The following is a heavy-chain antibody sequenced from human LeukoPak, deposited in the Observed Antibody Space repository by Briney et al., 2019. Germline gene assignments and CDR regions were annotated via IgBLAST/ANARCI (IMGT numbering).Heavy chain of an antibody. Sequence: SGTLSLTCTVSGGSISSYYWSWIRQPAGKGLEWIGRIYTSGSTNYNPSLKSRVTMSVDTSKNQFSLKLSSVTAADTAVYYCARGPVRQLRPYYYYGMDVWGQGTTVTVSS. CDR3: ARGPVRQLRPYYYYGMDV. V-gene: IGHV4-4*07. CDR1: GGSISSYY. D-gene: IGHD2-2*01. CDR2: IYTSGST. J-gene: IGHJ6*02.